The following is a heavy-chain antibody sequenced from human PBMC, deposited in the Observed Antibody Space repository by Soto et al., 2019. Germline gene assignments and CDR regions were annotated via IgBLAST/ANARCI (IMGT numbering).Heavy chain of an antibody. CDR1: GYTFTGYG. Sequence: ASVKVSCKASGYTFTGYGISWVRQAPGQGLQWMGWISGYNGNTNYAQKFQGRVTLTTDTSTSTAYMEVRSLRSDDTAVYHCTRGPSAGYIYGSNWGFLDYWGQGTLVTVSS. D-gene: IGHD5-18*01. V-gene: IGHV1-18*01. J-gene: IGHJ4*02. CDR2: ISGYNGNT. CDR3: TRGPSAGYIYGSNWGFLDY.